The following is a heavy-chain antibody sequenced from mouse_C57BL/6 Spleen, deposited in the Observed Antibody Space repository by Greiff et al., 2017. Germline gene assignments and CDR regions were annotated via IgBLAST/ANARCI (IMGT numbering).Heavy chain of an antibody. CDR2: ISDGGSYT. D-gene: IGHD2-3*01. Sequence: EVKLVESGGGLVKPGGSLKLSCAAPGFTFSSYAMSWVRQTPEKRLEWVATISDGGSYTYYPDNVKGRFTSSRDNAKNNLYLQMSHLKSEDTAMYYCAREDGKGFDYWGQGTTLTVSS. CDR1: GFTFSSYA. CDR3: AREDGKGFDY. V-gene: IGHV5-4*01. J-gene: IGHJ2*01.